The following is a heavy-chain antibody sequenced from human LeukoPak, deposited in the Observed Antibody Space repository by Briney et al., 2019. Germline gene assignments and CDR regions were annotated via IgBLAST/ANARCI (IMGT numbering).Heavy chain of an antibody. CDR2: IYPGDSYT. J-gene: IGHJ4*02. D-gene: IGHD3-9*01. CDR1: GYSFTSYW. Sequence: GESLKISFKGSGYSFTSYWIGWVRQMPGKGLEWMGIIYPGDSYTRYSPSFQGQVTISADKYISTAYLQWSSLKASDTAMYYCARHGYDILTGSWYYFDYWGQGTLVTVSS. V-gene: IGHV5-51*01. CDR3: ARHGYDILTGSWYYFDY.